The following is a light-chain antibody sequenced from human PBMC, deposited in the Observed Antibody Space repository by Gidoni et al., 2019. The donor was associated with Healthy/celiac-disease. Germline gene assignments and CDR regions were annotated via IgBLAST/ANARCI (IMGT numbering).Light chain of an antibody. CDR3: CSYAGSSTFPYV. CDR2: EVS. J-gene: IGLJ1*01. Sequence: TGTSSYVGSYNLVSWYQQHPGKAPKLMIYEVSKRPSGVSNRFSGSKSGNTASLTISGLQAEDEADYYCCSYAGSSTFPYVFGTGTKVTVL. CDR1: SSYVGSYNL. V-gene: IGLV2-23*02.